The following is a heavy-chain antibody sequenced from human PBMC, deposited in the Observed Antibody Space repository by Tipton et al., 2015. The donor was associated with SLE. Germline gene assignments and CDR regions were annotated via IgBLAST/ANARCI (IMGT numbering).Heavy chain of an antibody. CDR1: GFTFDDYG. CDR2: INWNGGST. V-gene: IGHV3-20*04. D-gene: IGHD6-19*01. CDR3: ARGYSSGWYLDY. Sequence: SLRLSCAASGFTFDDYGMSWVRHAPGKGLEWVSGINWNGGSTGYADSVKGRFTISRDNAKNSPYLQMNSLRAEDTALYYCARGYSSGWYLDYWGQGTLVTVSS. J-gene: IGHJ4*02.